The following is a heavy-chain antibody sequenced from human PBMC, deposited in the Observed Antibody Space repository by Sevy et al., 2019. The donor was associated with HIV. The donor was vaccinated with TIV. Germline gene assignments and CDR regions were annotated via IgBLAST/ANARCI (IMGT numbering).Heavy chain of an antibody. CDR2: ISSNGGST. V-gene: IGHV3-64D*06. Sequence: GGSLRLSCSASGFTFSSYAMHWVRQAPGKGLEYVSAISSNGGSTYYADSVKSRFTISRDNSKNTLYLQMSSLRAEDTAVYYCVKEGIYSGYDRYYYGMDVWGQGTTVTVSS. CDR3: VKEGIYSGYDRYYYGMDV. CDR1: GFTFSSYA. D-gene: IGHD5-12*01. J-gene: IGHJ6*02.